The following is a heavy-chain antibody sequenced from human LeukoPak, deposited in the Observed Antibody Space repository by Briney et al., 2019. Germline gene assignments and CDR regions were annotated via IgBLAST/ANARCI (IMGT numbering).Heavy chain of an antibody. Sequence: SSETLSLTCAVYGGSFSGYYWSWIRQPPGKGLEWIGYIYYTGNTNYNPSLKSRVTISVDASKNQFSLNLSSVTAADTAIYYCARLGGATSPFGYWGQGTLVTVSS. CDR3: ARLGGATSPFGY. CDR2: IYYTGNT. J-gene: IGHJ4*02. V-gene: IGHV4-34*11. D-gene: IGHD1-26*01. CDR1: GGSFSGYY.